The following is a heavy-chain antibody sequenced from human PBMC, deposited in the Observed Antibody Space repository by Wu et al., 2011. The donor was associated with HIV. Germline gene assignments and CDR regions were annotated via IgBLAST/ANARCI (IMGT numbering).Heavy chain of an antibody. CDR2: IDPEDGDT. Sequence: EVQLIQSGAEVKKPGATVKIACKVSGYTFTDYYMHWVKQAPGKGLEWMGRIDPEDGDTSYAKKFQGRVTITADTSLDTAFLEMSSLRSEDTAVYYCARDLVQAIFGVIDYYFDYWGQGTLVTVSS. V-gene: IGHV1-69-2*01. CDR1: GYTFTDYY. CDR3: ARDLVQAIFGVIDYYFDY. D-gene: IGHD3-3*01. J-gene: IGHJ4*02.